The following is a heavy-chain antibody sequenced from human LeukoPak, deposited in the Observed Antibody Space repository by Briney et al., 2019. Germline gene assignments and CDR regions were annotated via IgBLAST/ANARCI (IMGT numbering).Heavy chain of an antibody. J-gene: IGHJ4*02. CDR3: ARDKVSTKGYSSGWSFDY. V-gene: IGHV3-30*04. D-gene: IGHD6-19*01. Sequence: GGSLRLSCAASGFTFSSYAMHWFRQAPGKGLEWVAVTSNDGINKYYSDSVKGRLTMSRDNSKNTLYLQMDSLRAEDTAVYYCARDKVSTKGYSSGWSFDYWGQGTLVTVSS. CDR2: TSNDGINK. CDR1: GFTFSSYA.